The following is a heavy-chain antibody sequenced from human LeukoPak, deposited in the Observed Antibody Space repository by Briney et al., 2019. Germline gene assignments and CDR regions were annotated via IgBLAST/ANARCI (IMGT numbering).Heavy chain of an antibody. Sequence: GESLKISCKGSGYIFTNYWIAWGRQMPGKVLEWMVIIYPGDSDTRYSPSFQGQVTISAYTSITTPHLQCRIPNAPDTSLYYCERRLAVLEVFDIWGQGTVVTVSS. CDR3: ERRLAVLEVFDI. V-gene: IGHV5-51*01. J-gene: IGHJ3*02. D-gene: IGHD3-3*01. CDR1: GYIFTNYW. CDR2: IYPGDSDT.